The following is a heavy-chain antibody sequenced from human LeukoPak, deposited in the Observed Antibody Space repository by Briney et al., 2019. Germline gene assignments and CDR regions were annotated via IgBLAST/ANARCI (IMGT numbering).Heavy chain of an antibody. V-gene: IGHV3-21*01. CDR1: GFNFSIYN. CDR3: ARAASLDY. D-gene: IGHD2-21*01. Sequence: GGSLRLSCAASGFNFSIYNMNWVRQAPGKGLEWVSFISTSSIFIYYADSLKGRFTISRDNAKNSLYLQMNSLRAEDTAVYYCARAASLDYWGQGTLVTVSS. J-gene: IGHJ4*02. CDR2: ISTSSIFI.